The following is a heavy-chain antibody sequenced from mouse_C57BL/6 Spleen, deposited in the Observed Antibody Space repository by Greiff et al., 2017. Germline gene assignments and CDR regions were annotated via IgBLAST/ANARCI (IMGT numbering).Heavy chain of an antibody. CDR1: GYTFTSYT. CDR2: INPSSGYT. D-gene: IGHD1-1*01. CDR3: ARLREYAMDY. Sequence: VQLVESGAELARPGASVKMSCKASGYTFTSYTMHWVKQRPGQGLEWIGYINPSSGYTKYNQKFKDKATLTADKSSSTAYMQLSSLTSEDSAVYYCARLREYAMDYWGQGTSVTVSS. J-gene: IGHJ4*01. V-gene: IGHV1-4*01.